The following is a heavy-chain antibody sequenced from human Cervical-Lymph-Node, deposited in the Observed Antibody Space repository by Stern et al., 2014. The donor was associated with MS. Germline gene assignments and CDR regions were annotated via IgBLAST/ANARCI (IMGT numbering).Heavy chain of an antibody. CDR3: ARDTSSPERSDW. CDR1: GFTVSRDY. Sequence: EVQLVESGGGVLQPGGSLRLSCTASGFTVSRDYMTWVRPAPGKGLEWVSLITELGSTFYTDSVKGRFTISRDDSKNTVYLHMTSLRAEDTAMYYCARDTSSPERSDWWGQGTLVTVSS. CDR2: ITELGST. V-gene: IGHV3-53*01. J-gene: IGHJ4*02. D-gene: IGHD1-1*01.